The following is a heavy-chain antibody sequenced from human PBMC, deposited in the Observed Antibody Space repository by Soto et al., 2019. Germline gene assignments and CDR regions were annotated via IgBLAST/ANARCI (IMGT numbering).Heavy chain of an antibody. Sequence: PSETLSLTCAVHGGSFSGYYWSWIRQPPGKGLEWIGEINHSGSTNYNPSLKSRVTISVDTSKNQFSLKLSSVTAADTAVYYCASPSWYCSSTSCAPNWFDPWGQGTLVTVSS. J-gene: IGHJ5*02. CDR2: INHSGST. V-gene: IGHV4-34*01. CDR3: ASPSWYCSSTSCAPNWFDP. CDR1: GGSFSGYY. D-gene: IGHD2-2*01.